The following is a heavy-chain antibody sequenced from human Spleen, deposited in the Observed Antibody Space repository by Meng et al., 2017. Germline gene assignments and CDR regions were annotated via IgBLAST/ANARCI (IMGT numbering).Heavy chain of an antibody. CDR1: GGSFSGYY. CDR3: ARRGILPDY. Sequence: QVQLQQWGAGLLKPSETLSLTVAVYGGSFSGYYWNWIRQSPGKGLEWIGEXNHTGSTNSNPSLESRVTMSVDTSKNQISLKLSSVTAADTAVYYCARRGILPDYWGQGTLVTVSS. D-gene: IGHD1-26*01. V-gene: IGHV4-34*02. CDR2: XNHTGST. J-gene: IGHJ4*02.